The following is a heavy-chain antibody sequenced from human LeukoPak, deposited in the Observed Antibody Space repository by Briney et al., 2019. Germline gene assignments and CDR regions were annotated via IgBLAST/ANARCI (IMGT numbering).Heavy chain of an antibody. D-gene: IGHD3-10*01. CDR1: GCSFDDYG. J-gene: IGHJ4*02. Sequence: GGALRLSCSASGCSFDDYGLIWVRQVPGKGREWVSGINWNSGTIGYADSVKGRFTVSRDNAKNSLYLQMNSLRAEDTAVYYCAKDSGSGWFGSPIDYWGQGTLVTVSS. CDR2: INWNSGTI. V-gene: IGHV3-20*04. CDR3: AKDSGSGWFGSPIDY.